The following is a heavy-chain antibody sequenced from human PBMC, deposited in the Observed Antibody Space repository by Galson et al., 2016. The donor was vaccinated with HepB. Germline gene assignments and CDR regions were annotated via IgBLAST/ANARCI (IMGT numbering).Heavy chain of an antibody. D-gene: IGHD3-10*01. CDR2: ISYDGSNE. J-gene: IGHJ3*02. CDR1: GFTFSNYG. Sequence: SLRLSCAASGFTFSNYGMHWVRQAPGKGLEWVAVISYDGSNEYYADSVKGRFTISRDNSKNTLYLQMNSLRAEDTAVYSCAKVGDGWELGDGFDIWGQGTMVTVSS. CDR3: AKVGDGWELGDGFDI. V-gene: IGHV3-30*18.